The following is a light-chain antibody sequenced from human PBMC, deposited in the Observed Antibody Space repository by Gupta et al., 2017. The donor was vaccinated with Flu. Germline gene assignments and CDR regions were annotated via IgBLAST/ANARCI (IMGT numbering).Light chain of an antibody. V-gene: IGKV1-5*03. CDR3: QQDNTYPFT. CDR2: KAS. J-gene: IGKJ4*01. Sequence: PSDQCACGGERVTITCRASQSSSTWLAWYQQKPGKAPKLLIYKASSLEGGVPSRFSGSGSGTEFTLTISRLQPDDFATYYCQQDNTYPFTFGGGTKVDIK. CDR1: QSSSTW.